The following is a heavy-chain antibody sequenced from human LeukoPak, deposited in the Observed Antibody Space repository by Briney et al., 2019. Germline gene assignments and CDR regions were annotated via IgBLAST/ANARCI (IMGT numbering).Heavy chain of an antibody. V-gene: IGHV3-53*01. CDR1: GFTVSSNY. CDR3: AKDRFDILTGYKVRSFDY. Sequence: GGSLRLSCAASGFTVSSNYMSWVRQAPGKGLEWVSVIYSGGSTYYADSVKGRFTISRDNSKNTLYLQMNSLRAEDTAVYYCAKDRFDILTGYKVRSFDYWGQGTLVTVSS. CDR2: IYSGGST. D-gene: IGHD3-9*01. J-gene: IGHJ4*02.